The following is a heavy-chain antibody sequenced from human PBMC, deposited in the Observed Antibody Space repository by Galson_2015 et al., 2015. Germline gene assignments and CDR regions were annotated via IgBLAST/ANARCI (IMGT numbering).Heavy chain of an antibody. Sequence: LSLTCTVSGGSISSSSHYWGWIRQSPGKGLEWIGSIYYSGSTYYNPSLKSQVTISVDTSKNHFSLKLSPVTAADTAVYYCARVRDNYYYGVDVWGQGTTVTVSS. CDR1: GGSISSSSHY. J-gene: IGHJ6*02. CDR3: ARVRDNYYYGVDV. V-gene: IGHV4-39*02. CDR2: IYYSGST.